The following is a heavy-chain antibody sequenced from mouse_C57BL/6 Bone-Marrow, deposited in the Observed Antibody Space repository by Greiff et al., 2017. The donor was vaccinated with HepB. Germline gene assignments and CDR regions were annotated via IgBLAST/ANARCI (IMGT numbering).Heavy chain of an antibody. D-gene: IGHD2-4*01. CDR3: ARPRDYDGDYAMDY. CDR2: ISSGSSTI. CDR1: GFTFSDYG. J-gene: IGHJ4*01. Sequence: DVMLVESGGGLVKPGGSLKLSCAASGFTFSDYGMHWVRQAPEKGLEWVAYISSGSSTIYYADTVKGRFTISRDNAKNTLFLQMTSLRSEDTAMYYCARPRDYDGDYAMDYWGQGTSVTVSS. V-gene: IGHV5-17*01.